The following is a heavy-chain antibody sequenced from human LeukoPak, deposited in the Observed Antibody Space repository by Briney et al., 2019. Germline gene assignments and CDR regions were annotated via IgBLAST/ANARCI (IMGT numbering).Heavy chain of an antibody. V-gene: IGHV3-23*01. CDR3: AKDRLPLSSAYYYLPFDY. Sequence: GGSLRLSCAASRFTFSSYGMSWVGQAPGKGLGRASGISASGGSTYYADSVKGRFTISRDNSKNTLYLQMNSLRAEDTAVYYCAKDRLPLSSAYYYLPFDYWGQGTLVTVSP. CDR1: RFTFSSYG. CDR2: ISASGGST. J-gene: IGHJ4*02. D-gene: IGHD3-22*01.